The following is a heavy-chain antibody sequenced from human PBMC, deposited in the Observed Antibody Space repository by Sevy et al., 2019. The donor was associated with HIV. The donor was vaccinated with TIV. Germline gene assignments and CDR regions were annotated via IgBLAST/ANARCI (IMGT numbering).Heavy chain of an antibody. V-gene: IGHV1-46*03. CDR1: GYTFTTYY. CDR2: INPSGGGT. CDR3: TKDVVATPNYYSGMDV. Sequence: ASVKVSCKAYGYTFTTYYMHWVRQAPGQGLEWMGIINPSGGGTSYAQKFQGRVTMTRDTSTSTVYLELSSLRSEDTAVYYCTKDVVATPNYYSGMDVWGQGTTVTVSS. J-gene: IGHJ6*02. D-gene: IGHD2-15*01.